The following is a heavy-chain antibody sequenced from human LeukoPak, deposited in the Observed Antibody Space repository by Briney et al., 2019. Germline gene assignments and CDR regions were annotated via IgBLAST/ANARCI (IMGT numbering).Heavy chain of an antibody. J-gene: IGHJ6*03. V-gene: IGHV1-69*06. D-gene: IGHD5-12*01. CDR2: SIPIFGTA. CDR3: ARDHLVATTPTYYYYYMDV. CDR1: GGTFTSYA. Sequence: SVKVSCKASGGTFTSYAISWVRQAPGQGLGWRGGSIPIFGTANYAQKFQGRVTITADKATSTAYMELSSLRSEDTAVYYCARDHLVATTPTYYYYYMDVWGKGTTVTISS.